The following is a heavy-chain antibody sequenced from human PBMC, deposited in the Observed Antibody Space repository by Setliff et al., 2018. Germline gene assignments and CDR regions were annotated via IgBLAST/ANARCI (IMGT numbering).Heavy chain of an antibody. V-gene: IGHV1-69*13. CDR2: FIPIFGTA. J-gene: IGHJ6*03. D-gene: IGHD2-21*02. CDR3: AALRVVTNIPTSYYYYMDV. Sequence: SVKVSCKASGGTFNNYALNWVRQAPGQGLEWMGGFIPIFGTANYAQKFQGRVTVIADESTTTTYMELSSLRSEDTAGYYCAALRVVTNIPTSYYYYMDVWGEGTTFTVSS. CDR1: GGTFNNYA.